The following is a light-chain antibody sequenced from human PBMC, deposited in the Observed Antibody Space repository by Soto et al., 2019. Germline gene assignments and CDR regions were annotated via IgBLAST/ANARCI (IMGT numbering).Light chain of an antibody. J-gene: IGKJ4*01. V-gene: IGKV1-39*01. Sequence: DIQMTQSPSSLSASVGDRVTITCRASQSISNYLNWYQQKSGRAPEVLIYAASSLQSGGPSRFSGSRSWTDFTLTISRLHPEDFATYFCQQSYTSPLTFGGGTKVEIK. CDR1: QSISNY. CDR2: AAS. CDR3: QQSYTSPLT.